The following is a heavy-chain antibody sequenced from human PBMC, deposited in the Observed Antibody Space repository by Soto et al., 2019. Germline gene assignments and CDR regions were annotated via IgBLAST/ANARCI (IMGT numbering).Heavy chain of an antibody. CDR1: SGPTSSHN. Sequence: QVQLQQSGPGLVKPSETLSLTCTVSSGPTSSHNWGWIRQPPGRGLEWIGYVYNTGRTSYNPTLRIRVTISADTSTKNISRTLSSLTATATAVYYCVRQGIGPLQGHVHVWGQGTTVSVSS. D-gene: IGHD1-1*01. V-gene: IGHV4-59*08. CDR3: VRQGIGPLQGHVHV. J-gene: IGHJ6*02. CDR2: VYNTGRT.